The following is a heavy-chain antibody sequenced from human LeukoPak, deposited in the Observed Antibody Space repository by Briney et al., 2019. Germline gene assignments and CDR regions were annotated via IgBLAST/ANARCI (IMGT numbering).Heavy chain of an antibody. Sequence: SETLSLTCTVSGDSVSSTNYYWGWIRQPPGRGLEWIASIRYSESAYYSPSLKSRATISVDTSKNQFSLRLRSLTATDTAVYYCTTQDSSHYWGQGTLVTVSS. CDR2: IRYSESA. CDR3: TTQDSSHY. V-gene: IGHV4-39*01. J-gene: IGHJ4*02. CDR1: GDSVSSTNYY. D-gene: IGHD3-22*01.